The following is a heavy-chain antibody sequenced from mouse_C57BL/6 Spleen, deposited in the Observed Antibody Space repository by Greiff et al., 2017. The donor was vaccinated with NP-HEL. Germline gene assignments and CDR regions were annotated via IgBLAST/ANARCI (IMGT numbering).Heavy chain of an antibody. CDR1: GYTFTSYW. CDR2: IHPNSGST. D-gene: IGHD1-1*01. CDR3: AKLSITTVWYFDV. V-gene: IGHV1-64*01. Sequence: QVQLQQPGAELVKPGASVKLSCKASGYTFTSYWMHWVKQRPGQGLEWIGMIHPNSGSTNYNEKFKSKATLTVDKSSSTAYMQLSSLTSEDSAVYYCAKLSITTVWYFDVWGTGTTVTVSS. J-gene: IGHJ1*03.